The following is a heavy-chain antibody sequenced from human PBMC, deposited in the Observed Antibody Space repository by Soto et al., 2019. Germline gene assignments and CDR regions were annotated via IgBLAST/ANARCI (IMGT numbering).Heavy chain of an antibody. D-gene: IGHD2-15*01. J-gene: IGHJ4*02. CDR1: GYTFINYG. V-gene: IGHV1-18*01. CDR3: ARAQTPTESDF. Sequence: QIQLVQSEGEVRQPGASVKVSCKTSGYTFINYGVTWVRQRPGQGLEWMGWLNTYNANTKYAQKLQGRVTMTADTSASTAYVELRCLRSDDTAVYFCARAQTPTESDFWGQGTLVIVSS. CDR2: LNTYNANT.